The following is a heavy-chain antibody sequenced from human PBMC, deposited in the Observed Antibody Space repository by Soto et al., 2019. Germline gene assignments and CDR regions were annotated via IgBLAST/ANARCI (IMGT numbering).Heavy chain of an antibody. CDR3: ARHYLLPHSSSSVYYYMDV. CDR2: IYYSGST. V-gene: IGHV4-59*08. CDR1: GGSISSYY. Sequence: SETLSLTCTVSGGSISSYYWSWIRQPPGKGLEWIGYIYYSGSTNYNPSLKSRVTISVDTSKNQFSLKLSSVTAADTAVYYCARHYLLPHSSSSVYYYMDVWGKGTTVTVSS. D-gene: IGHD6-6*01. J-gene: IGHJ6*03.